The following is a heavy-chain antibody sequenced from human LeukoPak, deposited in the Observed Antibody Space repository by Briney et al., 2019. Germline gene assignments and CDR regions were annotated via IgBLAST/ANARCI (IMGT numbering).Heavy chain of an antibody. Sequence: PSETLSLTCAVSGGSISSGGYSWSWIRQPPGKGLEWIGYIYHSGSTYYNPSLKSRVTISVDTSKNQFSLKLSSVTAADTAVYYCARVRRLDDSSGLDYWGQGTLVTVSS. CDR1: GGSISSGGYS. V-gene: IGHV4-30-2*01. CDR2: IYHSGST. D-gene: IGHD3-22*01. CDR3: ARVRRLDDSSGLDY. J-gene: IGHJ4*02.